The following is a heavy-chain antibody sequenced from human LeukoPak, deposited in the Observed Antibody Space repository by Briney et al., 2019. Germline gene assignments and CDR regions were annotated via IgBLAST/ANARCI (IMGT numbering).Heavy chain of an antibody. CDR1: GGSISSYY. D-gene: IGHD6-19*01. CDR3: ASSSGWYYYFDY. J-gene: IGHJ4*02. Sequence: PSETLSLTCTVSGGSISSYYWSWIWQPPGKGLEWIGYIYYSGSTNYNPSLKSRVTISVDTSKNQLSLKLSSVTAADTAVYYCASSSGWYYYFDYWGQGTLVTVSS. V-gene: IGHV4-59*01. CDR2: IYYSGST.